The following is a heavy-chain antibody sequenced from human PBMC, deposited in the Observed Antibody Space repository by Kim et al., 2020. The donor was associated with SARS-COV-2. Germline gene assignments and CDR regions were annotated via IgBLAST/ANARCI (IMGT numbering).Heavy chain of an antibody. CDR2: IKSKTDGGTT. CDR1: GFTFSNAW. CDR3: TTDWLLDGYYIFDY. J-gene: IGHJ4*02. D-gene: IGHD3-9*01. V-gene: IGHV3-15*01. Sequence: GGSLRLSCAASGFTFSNAWMSWVRQAPGKGLEWVGRIKSKTDGGTTDYAAPVKGRFTISRDDSKNTLYLQMNSLKTVDTAVYYCTTDWLLDGYYIFDYWGQGTLVTVSS.